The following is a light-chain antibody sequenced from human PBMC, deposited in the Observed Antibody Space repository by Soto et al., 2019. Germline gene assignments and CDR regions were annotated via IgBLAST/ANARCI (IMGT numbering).Light chain of an antibody. CDR3: QQYGGSSRT. J-gene: IGKJ1*01. V-gene: IGKV3-20*01. CDR1: QSVRNNY. CDR2: ETY. Sequence: VLTQSPDTLSLSPGERVTLSCRASQSVRNNYLAWYQQKPGHAPWLLIYETYRRATGIPDRFSGSGSGIDFTLTISRLEPEDFAVYLCQQYGGSSRTVGLGTKVDIK.